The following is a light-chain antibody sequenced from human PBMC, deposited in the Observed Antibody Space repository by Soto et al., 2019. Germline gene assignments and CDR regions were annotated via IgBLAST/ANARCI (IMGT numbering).Light chain of an antibody. CDR2: DVS. CDR1: QSINNL. CDR3: QQYDSYPLT. J-gene: IGKJ4*01. V-gene: IGKV1-5*01. Sequence: DIKISQSPSTVSASVGNRVTITCRASQSINNLLAWYQQKPGKAPKFLIYDVSTLESGVPSRFSGSGSGTEFTLTISSLQPEDFATYYCQQYDSYPLTFGGGTKVDIK.